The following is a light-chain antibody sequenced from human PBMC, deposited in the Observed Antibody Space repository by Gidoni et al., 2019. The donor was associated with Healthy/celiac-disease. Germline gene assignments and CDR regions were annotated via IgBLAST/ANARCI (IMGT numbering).Light chain of an antibody. CDR3: QVWDSSSDHLV. Sequence: SYALTQPPYGYVDTGKPARITGWGNTIGSKSVHLYQQKPGQAPVLVLYYDSERPSGFPERFSGSTSGNTATLTISRVEAGDEAYYYCQVWDSSSDHLVFGGGTTLTVL. CDR2: YDS. J-gene: IGLJ2*01. V-gene: IGLV3-21*04. CDR1: TIGSKS.